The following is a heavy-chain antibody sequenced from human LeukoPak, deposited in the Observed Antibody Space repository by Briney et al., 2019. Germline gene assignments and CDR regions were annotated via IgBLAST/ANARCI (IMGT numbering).Heavy chain of an antibody. Sequence: GGSLRLSCAASGFTFGDFYMTWIRQASGKGPEWVSFISSTGSSIYYADSVKGRFTISRDNDENSLFLHMTSLRVEDTAVYYCARQPMIRGVNVFDSWGQGTLAIVSS. D-gene: IGHD3-10*01. CDR2: ISSTGSSI. CDR1: GFTFGDFY. V-gene: IGHV3-11*01. J-gene: IGHJ4*02. CDR3: ARQPMIRGVNVFDS.